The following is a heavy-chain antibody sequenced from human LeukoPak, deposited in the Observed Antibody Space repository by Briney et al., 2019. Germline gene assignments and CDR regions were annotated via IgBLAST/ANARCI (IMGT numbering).Heavy chain of an antibody. CDR2: VNPNRGDT. CDR3: ARGTSWGHY. Sequence: VKVSCKASGYTFIDYYIHWVRQAPGQGLEWMGWVNPNRGDTNYAQKFRGRVTITTDTSISTAYMDLSAVTSGDTAVYYCARGTSWGHYWGQGTLLTVSS. V-gene: IGHV1-2*02. CDR1: GYTFIDYY. D-gene: IGHD3-16*01. J-gene: IGHJ4*02.